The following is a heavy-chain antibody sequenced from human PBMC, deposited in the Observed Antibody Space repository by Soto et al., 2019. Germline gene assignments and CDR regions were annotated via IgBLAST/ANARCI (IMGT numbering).Heavy chain of an antibody. J-gene: IGHJ4*02. D-gene: IGHD4-17*01. V-gene: IGHV4-31*11. CDR1: GVSISSGGYY. CDR2: IYYSGST. Sequence: SETLSLTCDVSGVSISSGGYYWSWIRQHPGKGLEWIGYIYYSGSTYYNPSLKSRVTISVDTSKNQFSLKLSSVTAADTAVYYCARAVTTDKSIDYWGQGTLVTVSS. CDR3: ARAVTTDKSIDY.